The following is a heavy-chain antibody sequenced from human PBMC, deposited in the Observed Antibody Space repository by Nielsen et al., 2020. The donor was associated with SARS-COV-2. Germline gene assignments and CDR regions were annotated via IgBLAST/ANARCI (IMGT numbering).Heavy chain of an antibody. V-gene: IGHV3-30-3*01. J-gene: IGHJ4*02. D-gene: IGHD2-8*01. Sequence: GGSLRLSCAASGFTFSDFAFHWVRQAPGKRLEWVAGISFDGSNTYYADSVKGRLTISRDNSKDTLYLQMSSLRAEDTAVYYCARGLLITPRVIFYWGQGTLLTVSS. CDR2: ISFDGSNT. CDR3: ARGLLITPRVIFY. CDR1: GFTFSDFA.